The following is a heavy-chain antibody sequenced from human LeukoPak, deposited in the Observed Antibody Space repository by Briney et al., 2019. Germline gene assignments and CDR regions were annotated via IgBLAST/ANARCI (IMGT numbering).Heavy chain of an antibody. CDR1: GFTFSSYA. CDR2: ISYDGSNK. J-gene: IGHJ6*02. Sequence: GGSLRLSCAASGFTFSSYAMHWVRQAPGKGLEWVAVISYDGSNKYYADSVKGRFTISRDNSKNTLYLQMNSLRAEDTAVYYCAKDHFDGTTAWYYYGMDVWGQGTTVTVSS. CDR3: AKDHFDGTTAWYYYGMDV. V-gene: IGHV3-30*04. D-gene: IGHD1-1*01.